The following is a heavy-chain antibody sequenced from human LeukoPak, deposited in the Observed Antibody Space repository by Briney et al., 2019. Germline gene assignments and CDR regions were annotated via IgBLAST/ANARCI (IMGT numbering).Heavy chain of an antibody. CDR3: ARGGGFGELYS. Sequence: KPSETLSLTCAVYGGSFSGYYWSWIRQPPGKGLEWIGEINHSGSTNYNPFLKSRVIISVDTSKNQFSLKLSSVTAADTAVYYCARGGGFGELYSWGQGTLVTVSS. D-gene: IGHD3-10*01. V-gene: IGHV4-34*01. CDR1: GGSFSGYY. J-gene: IGHJ5*02. CDR2: INHSGST.